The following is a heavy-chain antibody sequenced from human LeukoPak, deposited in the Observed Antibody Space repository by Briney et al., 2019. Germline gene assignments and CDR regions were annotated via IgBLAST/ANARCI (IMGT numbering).Heavy chain of an antibody. Sequence: GGSLRLSCAASGFTFSSYAMSWARQAPGKGLEWVSAISGSGGSTYYADSVKGRFTISRDNSKNTLYLQMNSLRAEDTAVYYCAKDSIAADTFDYWGQGTLVTVSS. J-gene: IGHJ4*02. CDR3: AKDSIAADTFDY. D-gene: IGHD6-13*01. CDR2: ISGSGGST. V-gene: IGHV3-23*01. CDR1: GFTFSSYA.